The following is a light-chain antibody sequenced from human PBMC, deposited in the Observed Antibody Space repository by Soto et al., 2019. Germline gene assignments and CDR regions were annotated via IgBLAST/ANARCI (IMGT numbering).Light chain of an antibody. CDR3: LLSYSGADV. V-gene: IGLV7-46*01. CDR2: DTS. Sequence: QAVVTQEPSLTVSPGGTVTLTCGSSTGAVTSSHYPYWFQQKPGQAPRTLIYDTSNKHSWAPARFSGSLLGGKAALTLSGAQHEDEDEYYCLLSYSGADVFGTGTKVTVL. J-gene: IGLJ1*01. CDR1: TGAVTSSHY.